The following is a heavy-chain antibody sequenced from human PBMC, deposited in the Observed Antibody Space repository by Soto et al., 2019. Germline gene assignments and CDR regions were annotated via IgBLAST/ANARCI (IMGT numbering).Heavy chain of an antibody. D-gene: IGHD6-19*01. Sequence: QVQLVESGGGVVQPGRSLRLSCVASGFSLSNTGIHWVRQAPGKGLEWLAMISHDGTVKPYADPVKGRFTISRDNSENTLYLQMNSLTAEDTAVYYCAKDWGSSGWFNWFDPWGQGTLVTVSS. J-gene: IGHJ5*02. CDR2: ISHDGTVK. CDR3: AKDWGSSGWFNWFDP. V-gene: IGHV3-30*18. CDR1: GFSLSNTG.